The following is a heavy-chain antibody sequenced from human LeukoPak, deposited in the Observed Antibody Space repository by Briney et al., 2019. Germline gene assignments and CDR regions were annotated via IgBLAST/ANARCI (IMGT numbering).Heavy chain of an antibody. D-gene: IGHD1-26*01. CDR1: GLTFSNSA. J-gene: IGHJ4*02. Sequence: GGSLRLSCAVSGLTFSNSAMSWVRQAPGEGLEWVSAISGSGGSTYYADSVKGRFTISRDNSKNTLYLQMNSLRAEDTAVYYCAIERVEWELSDYWGQGTLVTVSS. V-gene: IGHV3-23*01. CDR3: AIERVEWELSDY. CDR2: ISGSGGST.